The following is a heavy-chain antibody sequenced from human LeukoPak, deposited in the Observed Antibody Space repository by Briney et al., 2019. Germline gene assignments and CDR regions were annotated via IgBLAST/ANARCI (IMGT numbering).Heavy chain of an antibody. V-gene: IGHV1-46*01. J-gene: IGHJ5*02. CDR1: GYTFTSYG. Sequence: ASVKVSCKASGYTFTSYGISWVRQAPGQGLEWMGIINPSGGSTSYAQKFQGRVTMTRDTSTSTVYMELSSLRSEDTAVYYCARSSPHYDFWSGYLSYNWFDPWGQGTLVTVSS. CDR2: INPSGGST. CDR3: ARSSPHYDFWSGYLSYNWFDP. D-gene: IGHD3-3*01.